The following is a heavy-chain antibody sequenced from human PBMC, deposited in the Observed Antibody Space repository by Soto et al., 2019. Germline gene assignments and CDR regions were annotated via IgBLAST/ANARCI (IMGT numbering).Heavy chain of an antibody. Sequence: SETLSLTCAVYGGSFSGYYWSWIRQPPGKGLEWIGEINHSGSTNYNPSLKSRVTISVDTSKNQFSLKLSSVTAADTAVYYCARRILWFGELSLDYWGQGTLVTVSS. CDR3: ARRILWFGELSLDY. CDR1: GGSFSGYY. V-gene: IGHV4-34*01. J-gene: IGHJ4*02. D-gene: IGHD3-10*01. CDR2: INHSGST.